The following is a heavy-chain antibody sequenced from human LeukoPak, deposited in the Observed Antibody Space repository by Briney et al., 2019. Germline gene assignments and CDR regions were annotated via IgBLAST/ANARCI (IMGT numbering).Heavy chain of an antibody. J-gene: IGHJ4*02. V-gene: IGHV3-21*01. Sequence: GGSLRLSCAASGFTFSSYSMNWVRQAPGKGLEWVSSISSSSYIYYADSVKGRFTISRDNAKNSLYLQMNSLRAEDTAVYYCARAVGRFVSFDYWGQGTLVTVSS. CDR2: ISSSSYI. CDR1: GFTFSSYS. D-gene: IGHD1-26*01. CDR3: ARAVGRFVSFDY.